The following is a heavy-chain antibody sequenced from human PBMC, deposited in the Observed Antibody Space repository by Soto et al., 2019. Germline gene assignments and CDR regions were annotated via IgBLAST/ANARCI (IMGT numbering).Heavy chain of an antibody. V-gene: IGHV3-23*01. CDR2: ISGSGGST. CDR1: GFTFSSYA. Sequence: PGGSLRLSCAASGFTFSSYAMSWVRQAPGKGLEWVSAISGSGGSTYYADSVKGRFTISRDNSKNTLCLQMNSLRAEDTAVYDCAKDNPPVVYCSGGSCPGYFDYWGQGTLVTVSS. CDR3: AKDNPPVVYCSGGSCPGYFDY. J-gene: IGHJ4*02. D-gene: IGHD2-15*01.